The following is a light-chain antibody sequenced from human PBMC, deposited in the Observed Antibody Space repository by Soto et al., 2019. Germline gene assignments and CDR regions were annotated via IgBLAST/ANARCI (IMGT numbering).Light chain of an antibody. V-gene: IGKV3-11*01. CDR1: QSVSSY. Sequence: EIVLTQSPATLSLPPGERATLSWRASQSVSSYLAWYQQKPGQAPRLLIYDASNRATGIPARFSGSGSGTDFTLTISSLEPEDFAVYYCQQRSNWPPTFGQGTKVDIK. CDR2: DAS. J-gene: IGKJ1*01. CDR3: QQRSNWPPT.